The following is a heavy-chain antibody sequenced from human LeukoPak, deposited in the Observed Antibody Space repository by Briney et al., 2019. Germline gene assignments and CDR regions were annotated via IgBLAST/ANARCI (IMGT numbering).Heavy chain of an antibody. D-gene: IGHD6-19*01. Sequence: GGSLRLSCAASGFTFSSYSMTWVRQAPGKGLEWVSYISGGSGYIYYADSVKGRFTISRDNAKNSLYLQMNSLRAEDTAVYYCARAIAVAEGYWGQGTLVTVSS. V-gene: IGHV3-21*01. J-gene: IGHJ4*02. CDR2: ISGGSGYI. CDR1: GFTFSSYS. CDR3: ARAIAVAEGY.